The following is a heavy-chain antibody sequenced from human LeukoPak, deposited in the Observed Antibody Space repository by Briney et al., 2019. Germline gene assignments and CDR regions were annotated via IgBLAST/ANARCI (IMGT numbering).Heavy chain of an antibody. J-gene: IGHJ3*01. D-gene: IGHD5-18*01. V-gene: IGHV1-46*04. CDR3: ARGSPGILLWLRF. CDR2: INPSGGST. CDR1: GSTFTSYY. Sequence: SVKVSCKASGSTFTSYYMHWVRQAPGQGLEWLGVINPSGGSTSYAQKLQGRVTMTRDMSTSTVYMELSSLRSEDTAVYYCARGSPGILLWLRFWGQGTMVTVSS.